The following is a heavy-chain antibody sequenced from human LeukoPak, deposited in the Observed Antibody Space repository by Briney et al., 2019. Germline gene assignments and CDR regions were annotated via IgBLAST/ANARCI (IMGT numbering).Heavy chain of an antibody. J-gene: IGHJ4*02. CDR1: GYRFTGYY. V-gene: IGHV1-2*02. Sequence: ASVKVSCKASGYRFTGYYMHLVRQAPGQGLEWVGWINPKSGGTTYARKFQGRVTMTRDTSISTAYMELSRLTSDDTAVYYCARGALRERGTYGPVCDHWCQGTLVTVSS. D-gene: IGHD4-17*01. CDR2: INPKSGGT. CDR3: ARGALRERGTYGPVCDH.